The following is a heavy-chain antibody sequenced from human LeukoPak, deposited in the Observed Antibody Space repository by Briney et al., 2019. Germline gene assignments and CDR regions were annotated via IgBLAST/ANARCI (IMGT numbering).Heavy chain of an antibody. CDR2: INPNSGGT. CDR3: ARVETVTPYYGMDV. Sequence: ASVKVSSKASGYTFTGYYMHWVRQAPGQGLEWMGWINPNSGGTNYAQKFQGRVTMTRDTSISTAYMELSRLRSDDTAVYYCARVETVTPYYGMDVWGQGTTVTVSS. J-gene: IGHJ6*02. D-gene: IGHD4-17*01. V-gene: IGHV1-2*02. CDR1: GYTFTGYY.